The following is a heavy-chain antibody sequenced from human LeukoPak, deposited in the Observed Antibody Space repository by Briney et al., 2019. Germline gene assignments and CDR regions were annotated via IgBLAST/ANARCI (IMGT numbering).Heavy chain of an antibody. CDR2: SSSTSSYI. J-gene: IGHJ4*02. V-gene: IGHV3-21*01. CDR3: ARDNGYCSSTTCFYFDY. D-gene: IGHD2-2*03. Sequence: GVSLRLSCAASGFTFSSYSMNWVRQAPGKGLEWVSFSSSTSSYIYYADSVKGRFTISRDNAKKSLYLQMNSLRAEDTAVYYCARDNGYCSSTTCFYFDYWGQGTLVTVSS. CDR1: GFTFSSYS.